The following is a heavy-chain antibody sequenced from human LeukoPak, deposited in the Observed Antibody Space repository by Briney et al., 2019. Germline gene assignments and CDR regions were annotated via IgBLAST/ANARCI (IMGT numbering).Heavy chain of an antibody. Sequence: GGSLRLSCAASGFTFSNAWMSWVRQAPGKGLEWVGRIKSKTDGGTTDYAAPVKGRFTISRDDSKNTLYLQMNSLRAEDTAVYYCAKDSKRSSYSDYWGQGTLVTVSS. J-gene: IGHJ4*02. D-gene: IGHD6-19*01. V-gene: IGHV3-15*01. CDR2: IKSKTDGGTT. CDR3: AKDSKRSSYSDY. CDR1: GFTFSNAW.